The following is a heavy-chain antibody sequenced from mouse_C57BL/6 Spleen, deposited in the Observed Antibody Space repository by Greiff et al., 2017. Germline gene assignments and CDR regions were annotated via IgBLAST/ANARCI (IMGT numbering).Heavy chain of an antibody. V-gene: IGHV1-26*01. CDR3: ARGNDYEGYYAMDY. Sequence: EVQLQESGPELVKPGASVKISCKASGYTFTDYYMNWVKQSHGKSLEWIGDINPNNGGTSYNQKFKGKATLTVDKSSSTAYMELRSLTSEDSAVYYCARGNDYEGYYAMDYWGQGTSVTVSS. J-gene: IGHJ4*01. D-gene: IGHD2-4*01. CDR1: GYTFTDYY. CDR2: INPNNGGT.